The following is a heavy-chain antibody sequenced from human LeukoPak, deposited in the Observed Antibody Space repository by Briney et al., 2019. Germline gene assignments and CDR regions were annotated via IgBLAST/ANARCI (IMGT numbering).Heavy chain of an antibody. D-gene: IGHD6-19*01. V-gene: IGHV4-59*08. CDR2: IYYSGST. Sequence: SETLSLTCTVSGGSISSYYWSWIRQPPGRGLEWIGYIYYSGSTNYNPSLKSRVTISVDTSKNQFSLKLSSVTAADTAVYYCARASSSGWYYYYYGMDVWGQGTTATVSS. CDR1: GGSISSYY. J-gene: IGHJ6*02. CDR3: ARASSSGWYYYYYGMDV.